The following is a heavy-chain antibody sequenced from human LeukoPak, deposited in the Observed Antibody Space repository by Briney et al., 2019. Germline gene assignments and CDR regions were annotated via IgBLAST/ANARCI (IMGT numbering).Heavy chain of an antibody. V-gene: IGHV1-2*02. CDR2: ISAYNGNT. J-gene: IGHJ4*02. Sequence: GASVKVSCKASGYTFTSYDINWVRQAPGQGLEWMGWISAYNGNTDYAQKFQGRVTMTRDTSISTAYMELSRLRSDDTAVYYCARGIEYSSSSGGYWGQGTLVTVSS. CDR3: ARGIEYSSSSGGY. D-gene: IGHD6-6*01. CDR1: GYTFTSYD.